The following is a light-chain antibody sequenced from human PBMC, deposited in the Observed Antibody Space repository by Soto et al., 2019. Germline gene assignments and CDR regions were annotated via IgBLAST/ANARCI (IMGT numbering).Light chain of an antibody. Sequence: QSVLTQPPSASGTPGQRVTISCSGSSSNIGSNYVYWYQQLPGTAPKLLIYRNNQRPSGVPDRFSGSKSGTSASLAISGLRSEDFSDYSCAPWDDRLSLSVFLAVSNLTVL. CDR2: RNN. CDR1: SSNIGSNY. CDR3: APWDDRLSLSV. J-gene: IGLJ1*01. V-gene: IGLV1-47*01.